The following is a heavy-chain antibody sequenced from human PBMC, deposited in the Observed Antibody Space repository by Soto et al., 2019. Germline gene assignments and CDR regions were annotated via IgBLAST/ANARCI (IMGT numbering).Heavy chain of an antibody. Sequence: EVQLLESGGGLVPPGGSLRLSCAASGFTFSSYVMSWVRQAPGKGLEWVSAISGSGGSTYYGASVKGRFTIARDNSKNTRYLQMNSLRAEETAVYYCAKAPGGYCSGGSCYDFDYWGQGTLITVSS. CDR1: GFTFSSYV. J-gene: IGHJ4*02. CDR2: ISGSGGST. CDR3: AKAPGGYCSGGSCYDFDY. D-gene: IGHD2-15*01. V-gene: IGHV3-23*01.